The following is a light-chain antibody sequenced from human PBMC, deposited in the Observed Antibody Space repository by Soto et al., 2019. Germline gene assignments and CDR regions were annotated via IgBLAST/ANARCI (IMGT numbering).Light chain of an antibody. CDR3: GSWDNILRAYV. Sequence: QSVLTXPPSVSATPGQKVTISCSGSGSNLGRNYVSWYQQLPGTAPKRLIYDNVYRFSGIPDRFSASKSGTSATLGITGLQTGDEGDYYCGSWDNILRAYVFGTGTKLTVL. CDR1: GSNLGRNY. CDR2: DNV. J-gene: IGLJ1*01. V-gene: IGLV1-51*01.